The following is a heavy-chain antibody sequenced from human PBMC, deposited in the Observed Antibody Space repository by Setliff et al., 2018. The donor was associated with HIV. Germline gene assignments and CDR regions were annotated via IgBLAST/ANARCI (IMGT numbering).Heavy chain of an antibody. J-gene: IGHJ6*03. CDR2: INHSGST. D-gene: IGHD3-10*01. CDR3: ARRGSGFFHYYYYMDV. CDR1: GASDISYIW. V-gene: IGHV4-4*02. Sequence: SETLSLTCAVSGASDISYIWWSWVRQPPGKGLEWIGEINHSGSTNYNPSLKSRVTISVDTSKNQFSLKLSSVTAADTAVYYCARRGSGFFHYYYYMDVWGKGTTVTVSS.